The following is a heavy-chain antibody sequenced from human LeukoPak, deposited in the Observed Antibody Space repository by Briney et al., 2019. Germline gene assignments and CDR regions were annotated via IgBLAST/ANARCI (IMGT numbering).Heavy chain of an antibody. D-gene: IGHD2-15*01. V-gene: IGHV3-21*01. CDR3: AREEEDVYYFDY. CDR2: IGISSNKI. J-gene: IGHJ4*02. CDR1: GFTLRSYT. Sequence: PGGSLRLSCAASGFTLRSYTMNWVRQAPGKGLEWVSSIGISSNKIYYADSVKGRFIISRDNAKNSVYLQMNSLRAEDTAVYYCAREEEDVYYFDYWGQGTLVTVSS.